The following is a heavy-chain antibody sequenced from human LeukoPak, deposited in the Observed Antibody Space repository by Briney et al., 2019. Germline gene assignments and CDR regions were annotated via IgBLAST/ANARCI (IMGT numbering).Heavy chain of an antibody. V-gene: IGHV3-21*04. CDR1: GFTFSSYS. CDR2: ISSSSSYI. Sequence: GGSLRLSCAASGFTFSSYSMNWVRQAPGKGLEWVSSISSSSSYIYYADSVKGRFTISRDNSKNTLYLQMNSLRAEDTAVYYCAKDPTIAVAGSYWGQGTLVTVSS. J-gene: IGHJ4*02. D-gene: IGHD6-19*01. CDR3: AKDPTIAVAGSY.